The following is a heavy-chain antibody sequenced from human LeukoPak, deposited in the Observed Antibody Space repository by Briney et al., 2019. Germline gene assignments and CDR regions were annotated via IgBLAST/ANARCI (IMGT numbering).Heavy chain of an antibody. V-gene: IGHV3-23*01. Sequence: GGSLRLSCAASGFTFSSYGMSWVRQAPGKGPEWVSGVTGSGGSTFYADSVKGRFTISRDNSRNTVYLQMNNLRAEDTAIYYCAKSLGYWYFDLWGRGTLVTVSS. CDR1: GFTFSSYG. D-gene: IGHD7-27*01. CDR2: VTGSGGST. CDR3: AKSLGYWYFDL. J-gene: IGHJ2*01.